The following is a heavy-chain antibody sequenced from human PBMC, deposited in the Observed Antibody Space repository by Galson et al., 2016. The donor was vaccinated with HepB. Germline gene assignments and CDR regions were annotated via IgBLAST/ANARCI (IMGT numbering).Heavy chain of an antibody. CDR3: AREVPGGHNSPAYRALDS. CDR1: GYIFTNYG. V-gene: IGHV1-18*04. CDR2: ISAYNGNT. J-gene: IGHJ4*02. Sequence: SVKVSCKASGYIFTNYGISWVRQAPGQGLEWMGWISAYNGNTNYAQKIQGRVTITTDTSTSTAYMEVSSLRSDDTAVYYCAREVPGGHNSPAYRALDSWGQGTLVTVSS. D-gene: IGHD1-1*01.